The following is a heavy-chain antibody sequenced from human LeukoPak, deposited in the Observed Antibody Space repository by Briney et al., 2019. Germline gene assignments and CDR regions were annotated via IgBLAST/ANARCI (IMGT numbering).Heavy chain of an antibody. Sequence: GGSLRLSCAASGVTFSSYGMRWVRQAPGKGLEWVAVISYDGSNKYYADSVRGRFTISRDNSKNTLYLQMNSLRAEDTAVYYCASGSYYYYWGQGTLVTVSS. J-gene: IGHJ4*02. CDR3: ASGSYYYY. CDR2: ISYDGSNK. CDR1: GVTFSSYG. V-gene: IGHV3-30*03. D-gene: IGHD1-26*01.